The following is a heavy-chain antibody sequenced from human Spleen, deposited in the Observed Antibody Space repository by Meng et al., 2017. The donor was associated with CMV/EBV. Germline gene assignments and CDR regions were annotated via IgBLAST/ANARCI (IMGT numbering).Heavy chain of an antibody. D-gene: IGHD4/OR15-4a*01. Sequence: ASVKVSCKASGYTFSGYYLHWVRQAPGQGLEWMGWINPKSGGTNYAQRFQGRVTMTRDTSISTAYMELNRLKSDDAAVYYCARESGVAANTWGQGTLVTVSS. J-gene: IGHJ5*02. V-gene: IGHV1-2*02. CDR2: INPKSGGT. CDR1: GYTFSGYY. CDR3: ARESGVAANT.